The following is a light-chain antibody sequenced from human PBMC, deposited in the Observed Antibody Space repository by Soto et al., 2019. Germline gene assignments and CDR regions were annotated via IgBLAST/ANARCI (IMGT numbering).Light chain of an antibody. CDR1: QSVSSN. CDR3: QQYHNSPPGT. Sequence: EIVMTQSPATLSVSPGERATLSCRASQSVSSNLAWYQQKPGQTPRLLIYGASTRATGIPARFSGSGSGTDITLIIISLQSGDVAVYYCQQYHNSPPGTFGQGTKVEIK. V-gene: IGKV3-15*01. J-gene: IGKJ1*01. CDR2: GAS.